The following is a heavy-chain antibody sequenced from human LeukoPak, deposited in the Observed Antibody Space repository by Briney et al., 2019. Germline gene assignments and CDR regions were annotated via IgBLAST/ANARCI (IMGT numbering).Heavy chain of an antibody. Sequence: GASVKVSCKASGYTFTGYYMHWVRQAPGQGLEWMGWINPNSGGTNYAQKFQGRVTMTRDTSISTAYMELSRLRSDDTAVYYCATGLYYDSSGPDYWGQGTMVTVSS. D-gene: IGHD3-22*01. V-gene: IGHV1-2*02. CDR2: INPNSGGT. CDR1: GYTFTGYY. J-gene: IGHJ4*02. CDR3: ATGLYYDSSGPDY.